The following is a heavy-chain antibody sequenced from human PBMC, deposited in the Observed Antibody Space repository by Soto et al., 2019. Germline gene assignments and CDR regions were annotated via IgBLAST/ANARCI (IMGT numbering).Heavy chain of an antibody. CDR1: GYTFTSYG. D-gene: IGHD3-10*01. CDR3: AREMVRGVGSDY. J-gene: IGHJ4*02. Sequence: QVQLVQSGAEVKKPGASVKVSCKASGYTFTSYGISWVRQAPGQGLEWMGWISTYNGSTKYAQKLQGRVTMTTVTATSTAYMELRSLRSDDTAVFYCAREMVRGVGSDYWGQGTLVTVSS. CDR2: ISTYNGST. V-gene: IGHV1-18*01.